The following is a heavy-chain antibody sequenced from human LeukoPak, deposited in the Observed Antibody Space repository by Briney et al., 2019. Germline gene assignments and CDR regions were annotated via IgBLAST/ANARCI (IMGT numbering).Heavy chain of an antibody. J-gene: IGHJ3*02. D-gene: IGHD3-10*01. CDR3: ARERPYGSGSRGFDI. CDR1: GFSFSSYW. V-gene: IGHV3-7*01. CDR2: LNKDGSVL. Sequence: HPGGSLRLSCAASGFSFSSYWMSWVRQAPGKGLEWVANLNKDGSVLFYVDSVKGRFTISRDNAQNSLFLQMNSVRAEDTAVYYCARERPYGSGSRGFDIWGQGTMVTVSS.